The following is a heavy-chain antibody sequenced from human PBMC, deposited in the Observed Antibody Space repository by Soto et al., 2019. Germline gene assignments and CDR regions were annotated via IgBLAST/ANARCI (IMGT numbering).Heavy chain of an antibody. J-gene: IGHJ4*02. CDR2: ISAYNGNT. CDR3: ARAAEYCSSTSCYDY. CDR1: GYTFTSYG. V-gene: IGHV1-18*01. Sequence: ASVKVSCKASGYTFTSYGISWVRQAPGQGLEWMGWISAYNGNTNYAQKLQGRVTMTTDTSTSTAYMELRSLRSDDTAVYYCARAAEYCSSTSCYDYWGQGTLVTVSS. D-gene: IGHD2-2*01.